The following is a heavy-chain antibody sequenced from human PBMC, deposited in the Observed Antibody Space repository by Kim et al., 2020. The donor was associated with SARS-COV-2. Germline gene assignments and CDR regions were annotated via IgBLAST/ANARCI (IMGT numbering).Heavy chain of an antibody. CDR2: IWYDGSNK. Sequence: GGSLRLSCEASGFAFSSYGMHWVRQAPGKGLEWVAVIWYDGSNKYYADSVKGRFTISKDNSENTLYLQMNSLRADDTAVYYCAKDSIGVGATLVNWGQGTLVTVSS. V-gene: IGHV3-33*06. CDR3: AKDSIGVGATLVN. D-gene: IGHD1-26*01. CDR1: GFAFSSYG. J-gene: IGHJ4*02.